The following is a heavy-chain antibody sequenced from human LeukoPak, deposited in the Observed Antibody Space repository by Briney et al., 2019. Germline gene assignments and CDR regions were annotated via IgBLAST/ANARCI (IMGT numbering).Heavy chain of an antibody. J-gene: IGHJ6*02. CDR1: GFSFSSHG. Sequence: GGSLRLSCAGSGFSFSSHGIHWVRQAPGKGLEWTSVIGDDGSHKIYADSVKGRFTLSRDNSKNTLYLQMNSLRAEDTAVYYCAKDLGYCSSTSCHYYYYYGMDVWGQGTTVTVSS. D-gene: IGHD2-2*01. CDR3: AKDLGYCSSTSCHYYYYYGMDV. CDR2: IGDDGSHK. V-gene: IGHV3-30*18.